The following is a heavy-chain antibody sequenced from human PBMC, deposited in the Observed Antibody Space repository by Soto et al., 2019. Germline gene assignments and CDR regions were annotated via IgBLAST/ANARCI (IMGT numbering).Heavy chain of an antibody. Sequence: QVQLVESGGRVVQPGRSLRLSCGASGFNFHTYGMHWVRQAPGKGLEWVAMLSHDGTVTYYGDSVRGRFTVSRDESKNTLYLQMNSLRPEDTAMYYCARDWGSSGWYNWFDSWGQVTLVTVSS. D-gene: IGHD6-19*01. CDR1: GFNFHTYG. J-gene: IGHJ5*01. V-gene: IGHV3-30*03. CDR2: LSHDGTVT. CDR3: ARDWGSSGWYNWFDS.